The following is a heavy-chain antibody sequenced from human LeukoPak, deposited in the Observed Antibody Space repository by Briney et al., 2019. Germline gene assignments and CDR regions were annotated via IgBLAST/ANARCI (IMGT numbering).Heavy chain of an antibody. D-gene: IGHD1-26*01. CDR2: IYYSGST. V-gene: IGHV4-30-4*08. Sequence: KSSETLSLTCTVSGGSISSGDYYWSWIRQPPGKGLEWIGYIYYSGSTYSNPSLKSRVTISVDTSKNQFSLKLSSVTAADTAVYYCARDSVGATRIDYWGQGTLVTVSS. J-gene: IGHJ4*02. CDR3: ARDSVGATRIDY. CDR1: GGSISSGDYY.